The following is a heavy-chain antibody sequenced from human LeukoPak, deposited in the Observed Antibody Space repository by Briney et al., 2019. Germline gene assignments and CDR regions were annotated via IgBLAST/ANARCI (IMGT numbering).Heavy chain of an antibody. J-gene: IGHJ4*02. CDR3: ANLHDYGDYMGY. CDR1: GFTFSSYA. D-gene: IGHD4-17*01. Sequence: PGGSLRLSCAASGFTFSSYAMSRVRQAPGKGLEWVSAISGSGGSTYYADSVKGRFTISRDNSKNTLYLQMNSLRAEDTAVYYCANLHDYGDYMGYWGQGTLVTVSS. CDR2: ISGSGGST. V-gene: IGHV3-23*01.